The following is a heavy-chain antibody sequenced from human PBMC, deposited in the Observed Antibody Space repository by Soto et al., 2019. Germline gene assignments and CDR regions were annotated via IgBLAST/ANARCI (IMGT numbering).Heavy chain of an antibody. CDR1: GDSISSSSYY. V-gene: IGHV4-39*01. CDR2: IYYSGTT. CDR3: ARVAKQLGPSLDY. J-gene: IGHJ4*02. D-gene: IGHD6-6*01. Sequence: PSETLSLTCTVSGDSISSSSYYWGWIRQPPGKGLEWIGSIYYSGTTYYNLSLKSRVTISVDTSKNQFSLKLSPVTAADTAVYYCARVAKQLGPSLDYWGQGNLVTVSS.